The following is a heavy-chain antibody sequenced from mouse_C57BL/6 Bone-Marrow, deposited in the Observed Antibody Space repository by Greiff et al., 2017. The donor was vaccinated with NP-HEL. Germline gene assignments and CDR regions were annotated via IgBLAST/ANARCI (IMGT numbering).Heavy chain of an antibody. CDR1: GYAFSSSW. CDR2: IYPGNGDT. CDR3: AREREFIGYFDV. V-gene: IGHV1-82*01. D-gene: IGHD1-1*01. J-gene: IGHJ1*03. Sequence: VKLMESGPELVKPGASVKISCKASGYAFSSSWMNWVKQRPGKGLEWIGRIYPGNGDTNYNGKFKGKATLTADKSSSTAYMQLSSLTSEDSAVYFCAREREFIGYFDVWGTGTTVTVSS.